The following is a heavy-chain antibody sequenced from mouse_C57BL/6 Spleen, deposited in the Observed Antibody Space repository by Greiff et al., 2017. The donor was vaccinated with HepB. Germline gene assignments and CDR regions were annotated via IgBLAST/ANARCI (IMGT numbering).Heavy chain of an antibody. J-gene: IGHJ2*01. CDR1: GFTFSSYA. CDR2: ISDGGSYT. Sequence: EVHLVESGGGLVKPGGSLKLSCAASGFTFSSYAMSWVRQTPEKRLEWVATISDGGSYTYYPDNVKGRFTISRDNAKNNLYLQMSHLKSEDTAMYYCARDLDPYFDYWGQGTTLTVSS. V-gene: IGHV5-4*01. CDR3: ARDLDPYFDY.